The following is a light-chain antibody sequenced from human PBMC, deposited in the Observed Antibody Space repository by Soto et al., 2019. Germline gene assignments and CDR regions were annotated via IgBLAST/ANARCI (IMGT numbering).Light chain of an antibody. CDR1: QGIAIW. CDR3: QQAYSFPRA. CDR2: AAS. V-gene: IGKV1-12*01. Sequence: DMQMTQSPSTLSASGEDRVTITCRASQGIAIWLSWYQQKPGKAPKLLIYAASSLHSGVPLRFSGSGSGTDFTFTISSLQPDDIATYFCQQAYSFPRAFGHGTKVDI. J-gene: IGKJ1*01.